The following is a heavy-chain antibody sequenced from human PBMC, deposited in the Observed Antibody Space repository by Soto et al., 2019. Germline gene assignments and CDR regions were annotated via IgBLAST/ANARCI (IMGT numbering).Heavy chain of an antibody. CDR3: ARGFAELVDY. CDR1: GYTFTNYA. CDR2: INADNDNT. V-gene: IGHV1-3*01. Sequence: ASVEVSCKASGYTFTNYAMHWVRRAPGQRHERMGWINADNDNTKTSQKLQGRVIITRDTSASTAYMELSSLRFEDTAVYFCARGFAELVDYWGRGTLVTVSS. D-gene: IGHD6-6*01. J-gene: IGHJ4*02.